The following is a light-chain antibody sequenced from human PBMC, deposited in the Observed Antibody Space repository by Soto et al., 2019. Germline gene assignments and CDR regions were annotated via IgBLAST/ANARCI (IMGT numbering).Light chain of an antibody. J-gene: IGKJ1*01. CDR2: TSF. CDR1: QSIGSF. Sequence: IQMTQSPSSLSASVGDRVSITGRASQSIGSFLNWYQQKPGEAPNLLIHTSFTLYSGVPSRFSGTGSGTDFTLTISSLQPEDFATYFCQQAFSAEWTFGLGPRWIS. V-gene: IGKV1-39*01. CDR3: QQAFSAEWT.